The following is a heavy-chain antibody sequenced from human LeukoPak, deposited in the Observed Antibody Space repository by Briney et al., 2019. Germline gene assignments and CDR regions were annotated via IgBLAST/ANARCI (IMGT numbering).Heavy chain of an antibody. D-gene: IGHD3-22*01. CDR3: AREATYYYDSSGYLDY. V-gene: IGHV3-30-3*01. J-gene: IGHJ4*02. Sequence: PGRSLRLSCAASGFTCSSYAMHWVRQAPGKGLEWVAVISYDGSNKYYADSVKGRFTISRDNSKNTLYLQMNSLRAEDTAVYYCAREATYYYDSSGYLDYWGQGTLVTVSS. CDR2: ISYDGSNK. CDR1: GFTCSSYA.